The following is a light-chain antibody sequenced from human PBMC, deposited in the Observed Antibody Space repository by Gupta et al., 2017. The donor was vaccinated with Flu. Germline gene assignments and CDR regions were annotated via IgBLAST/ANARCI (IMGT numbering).Light chain of an antibody. CDR2: EVS. Sequence: SRTGTSGDVGGYNYVYWYQQNPGKAHRLMIYEVSKRPAGVANRFSGSKSGKTASLTISGRQAEDEADYYCSSYTSSSNLVFGGGTKLTVL. J-gene: IGLJ2*01. CDR3: SSYTSSSNLV. V-gene: IGLV2-14*01. CDR1: SGDVGGYNY.